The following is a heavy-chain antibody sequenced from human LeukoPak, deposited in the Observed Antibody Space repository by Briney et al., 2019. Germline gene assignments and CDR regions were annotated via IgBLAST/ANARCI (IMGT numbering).Heavy chain of an antibody. CDR1: GFTFSSYN. CDR2: IWYDGSDK. Sequence: PGGSLRLSCAASGFTFSSYNLNWVRQAPGKGLEWVAVIWYDGSDKYYADSVTGRFTISRDNSKNTLQLQMNSLRAEDTAVYYCVRDSVSRYCDYWGQGIRVTVSS. CDR3: VRDSVSRYCDY. J-gene: IGHJ4*02. D-gene: IGHD2-2*01. V-gene: IGHV3-33*08.